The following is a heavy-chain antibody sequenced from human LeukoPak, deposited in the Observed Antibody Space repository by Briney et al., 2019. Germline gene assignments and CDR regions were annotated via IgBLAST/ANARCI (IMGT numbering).Heavy chain of an antibody. J-gene: IGHJ4*02. D-gene: IGHD4-17*01. Sequence: GASVKVSCKASGYTFTGYYMHWVRQAPGQGLEWMGWINPNSGGTNYAQKFQGRVTMTRDTSISTAYMELSRLRSDDTAVYYCARDGLYGDYGDFDYWGQGTLVTVSS. CDR3: ARDGLYGDYGDFDY. CDR2: INPNSGGT. CDR1: GYTFTGYY. V-gene: IGHV1-2*02.